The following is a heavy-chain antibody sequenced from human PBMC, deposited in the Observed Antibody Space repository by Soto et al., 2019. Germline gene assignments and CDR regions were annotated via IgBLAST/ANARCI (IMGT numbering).Heavy chain of an antibody. CDR1: GGSFSSYH. V-gene: IGHV4-34*01. Sequence: SETLALTCAVYGGSFSSYHWSWIRQTPGKGLEWIGEINHLTTTNYNPSLKSRVIISLDTPKNQFSLKLSSVTAADTAVYYCARGYDTALAPIFWGQGILVTVSS. J-gene: IGHJ4*02. D-gene: IGHD5-18*01. CDR2: INHLTTT. CDR3: ARGYDTALAPIF.